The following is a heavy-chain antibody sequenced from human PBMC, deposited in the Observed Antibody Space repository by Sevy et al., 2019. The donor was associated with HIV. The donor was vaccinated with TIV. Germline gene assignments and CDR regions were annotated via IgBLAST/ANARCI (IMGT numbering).Heavy chain of an antibody. Sequence: ASVKVSCKASGYTFTGYYMHWVRQAPGQGLEWMGWINPNSGGTNYAQKFQGRVTMTRDTSISTAYMELSRLRSDDTAVYYCARAAAGFNSDAFDIWGQGTMVTVSS. CDR3: ARAAAGFNSDAFDI. CDR1: GYTFTGYY. V-gene: IGHV1-2*02. CDR2: INPNSGGT. D-gene: IGHD6-13*01. J-gene: IGHJ3*02.